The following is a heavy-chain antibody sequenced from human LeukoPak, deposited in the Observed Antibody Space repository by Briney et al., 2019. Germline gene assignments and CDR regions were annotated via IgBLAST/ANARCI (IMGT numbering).Heavy chain of an antibody. D-gene: IGHD3-3*01. Sequence: SETLSLTCTVSGGSISSYYWSWIRQPPGKGLEWIGYIYYSGSTNYNPSLKSRVTISVDTSKNQFSLKLSSVTAADTAVYYCARGYYDFWSGYPYYYYGMDVWGQGTTVTVSS. CDR3: ARGYYDFWSGYPYYYYGMDV. J-gene: IGHJ6*02. V-gene: IGHV4-59*01. CDR1: GGSISSYY. CDR2: IYYSGST.